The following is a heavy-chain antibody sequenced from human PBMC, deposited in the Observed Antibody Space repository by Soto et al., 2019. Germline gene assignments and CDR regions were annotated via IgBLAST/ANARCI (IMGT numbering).Heavy chain of an antibody. J-gene: IGHJ6*03. CDR1: GGSISSGPYS. CDR3: ARQGGFFSSTNCYGYCPRDA. D-gene: IGHD2-2*01. V-gene: IGHV4-39*01. CDR2: FHYGEST. Sequence: SETLSLTCTVSGGSISSGPYSWGWIRQPPGEGLEWIATFHYGESTHYNPSLESRVTVSVDTSQNHFSLKVSSVTVADTAVYYWARQGGFFSSTNCYGYCPRDAWGKGT.